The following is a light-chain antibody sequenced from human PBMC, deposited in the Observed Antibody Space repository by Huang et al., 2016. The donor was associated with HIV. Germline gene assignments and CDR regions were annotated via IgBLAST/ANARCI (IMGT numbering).Light chain of an antibody. CDR1: QSLSRY. CDR3: QQRSNWGGA. V-gene: IGKV3-11*01. Sequence: EIILTQSPATLSLSPGERASLSYRASQSLSRYVAWYQHKPGQAPRLLIYDGSNRASGIPARFSGSGSGTDFTLTISSLEPEDFAVYYCQQRSNWGGAFGPGTKVEI. J-gene: IGKJ3*01. CDR2: DGS.